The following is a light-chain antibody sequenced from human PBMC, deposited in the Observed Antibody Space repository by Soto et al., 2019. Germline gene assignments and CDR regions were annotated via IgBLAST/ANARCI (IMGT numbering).Light chain of an antibody. CDR1: QSVSSSY. V-gene: IGKV3-20*01. CDR3: QQFATSPLT. Sequence: DTVLTQSPGTLSLSPGERATLSCRASQSVSSSYLAWYQQKPGQAPRLLIYGASSRATGIPDRFSGSGSGTDFTLTISRLEPEDFAVYYCQQFATSPLTFGGGTKVDI. J-gene: IGKJ4*01. CDR2: GAS.